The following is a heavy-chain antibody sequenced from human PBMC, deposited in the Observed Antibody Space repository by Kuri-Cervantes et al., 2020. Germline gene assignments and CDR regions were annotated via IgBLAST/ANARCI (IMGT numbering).Heavy chain of an antibody. J-gene: IGHJ4*02. CDR3: ARDGRSGSYPRGFFDC. CDR1: GCTFSSYA. CDR2: IIPIFGTA. Sequence: SVKVSCKASGCTFSSYAISWVRQAPGQGLEWMGGIIPIFGTANYAQKFQGRVTITADESTSTAYMELSSLRAEDTAVYYCARDGRSGSYPRGFFDCWGQGTLVTVSS. D-gene: IGHD1-26*01. V-gene: IGHV1-69*13.